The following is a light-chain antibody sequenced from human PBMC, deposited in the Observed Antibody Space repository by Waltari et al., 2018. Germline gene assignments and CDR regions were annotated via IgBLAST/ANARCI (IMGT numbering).Light chain of an antibody. CDR1: KLGAKY. CDR2: QDT. Sequence: SYELTQPPSVSVSPGQTASIPCSGDKLGAKYACWYQQKPGQSPVLVLYQDTKRPSGSPERFFGSNSGNKATLTISGTQAMDEAEYYCQAWDSSTYHVVFGGGTKLTVL. CDR3: QAWDSSTYHVV. J-gene: IGLJ2*01. V-gene: IGLV3-1*01.